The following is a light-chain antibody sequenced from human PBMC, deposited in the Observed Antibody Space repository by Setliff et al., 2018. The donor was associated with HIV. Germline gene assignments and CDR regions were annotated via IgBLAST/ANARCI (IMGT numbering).Light chain of an antibody. CDR1: SSNIGAGYD. J-gene: IGLJ1*01. CDR2: DNS. Sequence: QSVLTQPPSVSGAPGQRVTISCTGSSSNIGAGYDVHWYQQIPGSAPRLLMSDNSNRPSGVPDRFSGSKSGTSASLVITGLQAEDEADYYCSSYSRTSFHVFGTGTKVTVL. V-gene: IGLV1-40*01. CDR3: SSYSRTSFHV.